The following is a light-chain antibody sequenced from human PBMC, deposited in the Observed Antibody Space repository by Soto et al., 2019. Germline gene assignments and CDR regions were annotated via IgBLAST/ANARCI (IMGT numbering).Light chain of an antibody. J-gene: IGKJ4*01. CDR2: AAS. CDR1: QSISGY. CDR3: QQSYIAPLT. Sequence: DIQLTQSPLSLSASRGDRVTISCRTSQSISGYLNWYQQRLGRAPSLLIYAASTLQSGVPSRFSGSGSGTEFTLTISNLQPEDFATYYCQQSYIAPLTFGGGTRVEGK. V-gene: IGKV1-39*01.